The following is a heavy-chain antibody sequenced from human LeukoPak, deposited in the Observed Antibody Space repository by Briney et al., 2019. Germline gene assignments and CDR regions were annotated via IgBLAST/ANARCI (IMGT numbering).Heavy chain of an antibody. CDR2: ILYDGSHA. J-gene: IGHJ4*02. CDR3: ARDNYVGNLDF. Sequence: GRSLRLSCAAPGFTFSRYSMHWVRQTPSKGLEWVAIILYDGSHAYYPDSVKGRFTISRDNSKNTVSLQMNSLRADDTAVYYCARDNYVGNLDFWGQGTLVTVSS. D-gene: IGHD4-23*01. CDR1: GFTFSRYS. V-gene: IGHV3-30*04.